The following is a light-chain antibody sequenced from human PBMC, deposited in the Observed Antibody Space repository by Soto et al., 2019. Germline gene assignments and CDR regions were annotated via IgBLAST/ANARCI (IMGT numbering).Light chain of an antibody. CDR3: ASYTSSSTSVI. J-gene: IGLJ2*01. CDR2: EVS. CDR1: SSDVGGYKY. V-gene: IGLV2-14*01. Sequence: HSALAQPPSVSGSPGQSITISCTGTSSDVGGYKYVSWYQQHPDKAPKLIIFEVSNRPSGISSRFSGSKSGNTASLTISGLQAEDEADYYCASYTSSSTSVIFGRGTKLTVL.